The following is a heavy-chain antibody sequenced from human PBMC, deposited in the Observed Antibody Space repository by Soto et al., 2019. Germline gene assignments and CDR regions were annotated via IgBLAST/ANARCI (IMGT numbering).Heavy chain of an antibody. CDR1: GDSVSSNSAA. J-gene: IGHJ4*02. CDR3: ARALGYYGSGSYQEAFDY. CDR2: TYYRSKWYN. V-gene: IGHV6-1*01. D-gene: IGHD3-10*01. Sequence: SQTLSLTCAISGDSVSSNSAAWNWIRQSPSRGLEWLGRTYYRSKWYNDYAVSVKSRITINPDTSKNQFSLQLNSVTPEDTAVYYCARALGYYGSGSYQEAFDYWGQGTLVTVSS.